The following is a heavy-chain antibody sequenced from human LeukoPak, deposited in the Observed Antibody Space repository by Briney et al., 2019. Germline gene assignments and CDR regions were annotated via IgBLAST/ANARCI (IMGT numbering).Heavy chain of an antibody. D-gene: IGHD3-3*01. V-gene: IGHV4-59*01. CDR2: IYYSGST. CDR3: ARAYYDSSYFDY. CDR1: GGSISSYY. J-gene: IGHJ4*02. Sequence: SETLSLTCTVSGGSISSYYWSWIRQPPGKGLEWIGYIYYSGSTNYNPSLKSRVTISVDTSKNQFSLKLSSVTAADTAVYYCARAYYDSSYFDYWGQRTLVTVSS.